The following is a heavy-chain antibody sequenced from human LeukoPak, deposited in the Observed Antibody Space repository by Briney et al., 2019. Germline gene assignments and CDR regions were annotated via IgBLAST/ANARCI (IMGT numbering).Heavy chain of an antibody. Sequence: SETLSLTCTVSSYSISSGYYWGWIRQPPGKGLEWIGSIYHSGGTYYNPSLKSRVTISVDTSKNQFSLKLSSVTAADTAVYYCARGGDGYYDFWSGYSYNWFDPWGQGTLVTVSS. CDR2: IYHSGGT. CDR1: SYSISSGYY. D-gene: IGHD3-3*01. V-gene: IGHV4-38-2*02. J-gene: IGHJ5*02. CDR3: ARGGDGYYDFWSGYSYNWFDP.